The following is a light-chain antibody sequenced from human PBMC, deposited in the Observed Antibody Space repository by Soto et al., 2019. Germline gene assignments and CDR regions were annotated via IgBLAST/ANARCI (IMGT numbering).Light chain of an antibody. CDR2: DAS. J-gene: IGKJ4*01. CDR1: QSVSSY. CDR3: QQRSNWPPLT. V-gene: IGKV3-11*01. Sequence: EIALTQSPDTLSLSPGERATLSCRASQSVSSYLAWYQQKPGQAPRLLIYDASNRATGIPARFSGSGSGTDFTLTISSLEPEDFAVYYCQQRSNWPPLTFGGGTKVEIK.